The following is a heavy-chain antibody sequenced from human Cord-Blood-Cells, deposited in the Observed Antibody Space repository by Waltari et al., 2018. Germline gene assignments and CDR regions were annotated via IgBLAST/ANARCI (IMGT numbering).Heavy chain of an antibody. Sequence: QVQLQQWGAGLLKPSETLSLTCAVYGGSFSGYYWSWIRQPPGKGLEWIGEINHSGSTNYNPSLKRRATISVATSKNQFSLKLSSVTAADTAVYYCSRGGGGYCSSTSCYIVSFYYYYGMDVWGQGTTVTVSS. D-gene: IGHD2-2*02. CDR3: SRGGGGYCSSTSCYIVSFYYYYGMDV. CDR2: INHSGST. CDR1: GGSFSGYY. V-gene: IGHV4-34*01. J-gene: IGHJ6*02.